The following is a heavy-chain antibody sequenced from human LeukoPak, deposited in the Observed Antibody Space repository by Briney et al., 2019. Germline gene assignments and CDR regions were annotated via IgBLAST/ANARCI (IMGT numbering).Heavy chain of an antibody. D-gene: IGHD3-10*01. CDR3: ARRKFTTYYYGSGSYYNGHFDY. CDR1: GFNFSSYG. J-gene: IGHJ4*02. CDR2: MWFDGNKK. V-gene: IGHV3-33*01. Sequence: GRSLRLSCAASGFNFSSYGMHWVRQAPGKGLEWVAVMWFDGNKKYYADSVKGRFTTSRDNSKSTLYLQMNSLRAEDTAVYYCARRKFTTYYYGSGSYYNGHFDYWGQGTLVTVSS.